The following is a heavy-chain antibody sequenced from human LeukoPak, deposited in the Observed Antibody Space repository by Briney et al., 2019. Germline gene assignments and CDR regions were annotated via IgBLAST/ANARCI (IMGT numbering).Heavy chain of an antibody. J-gene: IGHJ4*02. Sequence: SVKVSCKASGDTFSSYAISWVRQAPGQGLEWMGGINPIFGTANYAQKFQGRVTITADESTSTAYMELSSLRSEDTAVYYCARPSEDDSSGYYYWFVYWGQGTLVTVSS. D-gene: IGHD3-22*01. V-gene: IGHV1-69*13. CDR3: ARPSEDDSSGYYYWFVY. CDR1: GDTFSSYA. CDR2: INPIFGTA.